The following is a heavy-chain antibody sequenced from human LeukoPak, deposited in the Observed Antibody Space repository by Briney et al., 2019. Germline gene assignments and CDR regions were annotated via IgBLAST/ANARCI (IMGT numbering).Heavy chain of an antibody. CDR2: IYYSGST. Sequence: PSETLSLTCTVSGGSISSHYWSWIRQPPGKGLEWIGYIYYSGSTNYNPSLKSRVTISVDTSKNQFSLKLSSVTAADTAVYYCARGRQGVRPWYSSSWYFDYWGQGTLVTVSS. CDR1: GGSISSHY. J-gene: IGHJ4*02. D-gene: IGHD6-13*01. CDR3: ARGRQGVRPWYSSSWYFDY. V-gene: IGHV4-59*11.